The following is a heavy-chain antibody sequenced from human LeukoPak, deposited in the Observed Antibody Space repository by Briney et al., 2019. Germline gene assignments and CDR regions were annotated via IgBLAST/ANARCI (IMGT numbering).Heavy chain of an antibody. Sequence: TGGSLRLSCAASGFTFSSYEMNWVRQAPGKGLEWVSYISSSGSTIYYADSVKGRFTISRDNAKNSLYLQMNSLRAEDTAVYYCARDLEYTTSSGDYWGQGTLVIVSS. CDR3: ARDLEYTTSSGDY. J-gene: IGHJ4*02. CDR2: ISSSGSTI. D-gene: IGHD6-6*01. CDR1: GFTFSSYE. V-gene: IGHV3-48*03.